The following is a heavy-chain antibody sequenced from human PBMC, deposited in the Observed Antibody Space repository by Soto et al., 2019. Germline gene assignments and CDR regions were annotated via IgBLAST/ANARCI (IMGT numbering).Heavy chain of an antibody. V-gene: IGHV3-30-3*01. Sequence: PGGSLRLSCAASGFTFSSYAMHWVRQAPGKGLEWVAVISYDGSNKYYADSVKGRFTISRDNSKNTLYLQMNSLRAEDTAVYYCARDPTMIVVEGPVDYWGQGTLVTVSS. CDR2: ISYDGSNK. CDR1: GFTFSSYA. CDR3: ARDPTMIVVEGPVDY. D-gene: IGHD3-22*01. J-gene: IGHJ4*02.